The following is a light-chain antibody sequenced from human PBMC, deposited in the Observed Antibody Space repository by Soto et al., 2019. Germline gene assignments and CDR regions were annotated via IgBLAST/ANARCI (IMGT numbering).Light chain of an antibody. Sequence: QSALTQPPSASGSPGQSVTISCTGTSSDVGAYNYVSWYQQHPGKAPKLMIYEVIKRPSGVPDRFSGSKSGNTASLTVSGLQAEDEADYYCSSFAGSKNFILFGGGTKLTVL. CDR1: SSDVGAYNY. CDR2: EVI. V-gene: IGLV2-8*01. CDR3: SSFAGSKNFIL. J-gene: IGLJ2*01.